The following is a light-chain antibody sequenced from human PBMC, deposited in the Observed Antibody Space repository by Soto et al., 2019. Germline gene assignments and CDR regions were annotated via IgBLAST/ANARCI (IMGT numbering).Light chain of an antibody. CDR2: DAS. CDR3: QQYNSYSLT. CDR1: QSMSSW. V-gene: IGKV1-5*01. J-gene: IGKJ4*01. Sequence: DIQMTQSPSTLSASVGDRVTITCRAGQSMSSWLAWYQQKPGKAPKLLIYDASNLESGVPSRFSGSGSGTEFTLTISSLQPDDVATYYCQQYNSYSLTFGGGTKVEIK.